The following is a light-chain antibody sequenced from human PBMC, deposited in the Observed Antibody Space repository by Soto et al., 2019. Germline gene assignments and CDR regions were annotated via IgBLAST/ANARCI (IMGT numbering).Light chain of an antibody. Sequence: DIQMTQSPSSLSASVGDRVNITCRASQGISNYLAWYQQKPGKVPKLLIYAASTLQSGVPSRFSGSGSGTDFTLTISSRQPEDVATYYCQKYNSAPRTFGQGTKVEI. V-gene: IGKV1-27*01. CDR3: QKYNSAPRT. CDR2: AAS. CDR1: QGISNY. J-gene: IGKJ1*01.